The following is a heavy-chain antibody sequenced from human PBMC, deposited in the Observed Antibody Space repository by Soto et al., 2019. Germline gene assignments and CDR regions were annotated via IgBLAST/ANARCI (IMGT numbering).Heavy chain of an antibody. D-gene: IGHD2-2*01. CDR3: ARHRYCSSTSCYFDY. CDR2: IYYSGST. J-gene: IGHJ4*02. CDR1: GGSISSYY. V-gene: IGHV4-59*01. Sequence: ASETLSLTCTVSGGSISSYYWSWIRQPPGKGLEWIGYIYYSGSTNYNPSLKSRVTISVDTSKNQFSLKLSSVTAADTAVYYCARHRYCSSTSCYFDYWGQGTLVTVSS.